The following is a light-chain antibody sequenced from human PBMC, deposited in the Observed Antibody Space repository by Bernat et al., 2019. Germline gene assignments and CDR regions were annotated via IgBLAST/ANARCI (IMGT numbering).Light chain of an antibody. V-gene: IGKV1/OR2-108*01. Sequence: TCRASQDINKALNLYQQKPGKAPTLLIYAASSAQAGVSSRFSGSGSGTDYTLTINNLQPDDGATYYCIKDYISPYTFGQRTKVEIK. CDR3: IKDYISPYT. CDR1: QDINKA. J-gene: IGKJ2*01. CDR2: AAS.